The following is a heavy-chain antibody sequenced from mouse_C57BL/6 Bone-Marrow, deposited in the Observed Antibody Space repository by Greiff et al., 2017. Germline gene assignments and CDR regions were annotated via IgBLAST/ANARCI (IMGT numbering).Heavy chain of an antibody. J-gene: IGHJ4*01. CDR3: ATPLYYGSSHPMDY. V-gene: IGHV14-4*01. CDR2: IDPENGDT. Sequence: VQLQQSGAELVRPGASVKLSCTASGFNIKDDYMHWVKQRPEQGLEWIGWIDPENGDTEYASKFQGKATITADTSSNTAYLQLSSLTSEDTAVYYCATPLYYGSSHPMDYWGQGTSVTVSS. CDR1: GFNIKDDY. D-gene: IGHD1-1*01.